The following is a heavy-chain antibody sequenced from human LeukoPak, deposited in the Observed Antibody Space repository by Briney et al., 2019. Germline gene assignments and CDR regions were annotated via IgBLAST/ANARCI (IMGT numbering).Heavy chain of an antibody. CDR1: GYTFTGYY. J-gene: IGHJ6*03. CDR2: ISAYNGNT. CDR3: AREGSSGWLDYMDV. V-gene: IGHV1-18*04. D-gene: IGHD6-19*01. Sequence: ASVKVSCKASGYTFTGYYMHWVRQAPGQGLEWMGWISAYNGNTNYAQKLQGRVTMTTDTSTSTAYMELRSLRSDDTAVYYCAREGSSGWLDYMDVWGKGTTVTISS.